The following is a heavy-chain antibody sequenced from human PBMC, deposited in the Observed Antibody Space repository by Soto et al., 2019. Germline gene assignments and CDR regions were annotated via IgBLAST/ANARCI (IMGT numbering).Heavy chain of an antibody. V-gene: IGHV3-33*06. Sequence: QVQLGESGGGVVQPGRSLRLSCAASGITFSSYGMHWVRQAPGKGLEWVAVIWYDGSNKYYADSVKGRFTISRDNSKNTLYLQMNSLRAEDTAVYYCAKGFDAFDIWGQGTMVTVSS. CDR2: IWYDGSNK. CDR1: GITFSSYG. CDR3: AKGFDAFDI. J-gene: IGHJ3*02.